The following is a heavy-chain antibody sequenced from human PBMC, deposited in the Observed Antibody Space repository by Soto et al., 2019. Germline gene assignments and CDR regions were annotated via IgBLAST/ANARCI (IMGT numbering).Heavy chain of an antibody. J-gene: IGHJ4*02. CDR3: TRGATSGTFYDY. Sequence: GGSLRLSCAASGFTFSNDWMTWVRQAPGKGLEWIGRIKSKRDGGTIDDAAPVRGRFTISRDDSTKTLYLQMNNLKTEDTAIYYCTRGATSGTFYDYWGQGTLVTVSS. V-gene: IGHV3-15*01. CDR2: IKSKRDGGTI. CDR1: GFTFSNDW. D-gene: IGHD6-13*01.